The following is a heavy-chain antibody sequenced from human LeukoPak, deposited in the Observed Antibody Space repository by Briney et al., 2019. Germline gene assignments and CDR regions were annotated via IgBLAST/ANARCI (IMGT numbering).Heavy chain of an antibody. CDR2: IKEDGAEK. CDR3: ASGMTEFDY. J-gene: IGHJ4*02. CDR1: GFRFSDYW. V-gene: IGHV3-7*01. Sequence: GGSLRLSCAASGFRFSDYWMSWVRQAPGKGLEWVANIKEDGAEKYYVESVKGRFTIFRDNAKHSPHLQMNSLRVEDTAVYYCASGMTEFDYWGQGTLVTVSS.